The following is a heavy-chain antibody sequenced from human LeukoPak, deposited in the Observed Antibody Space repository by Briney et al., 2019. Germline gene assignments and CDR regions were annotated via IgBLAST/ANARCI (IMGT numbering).Heavy chain of an antibody. CDR2: IYYSGST. J-gene: IGHJ6*02. CDR1: GGSISSSSYY. D-gene: IGHD6-19*01. Sequence: SETLSLTCTVSGGSISSSSYYWGWIRQPPGKGLEWIGSIYYSGSTYYNPSLKSRVTISVDTSKNQFSLKLSSVTAADTAVYYCARDQSYREQWLPRGYYYGMDVWGQGTTVTVSS. CDR3: ARDQSYREQWLPRGYYYGMDV. V-gene: IGHV4-39*07.